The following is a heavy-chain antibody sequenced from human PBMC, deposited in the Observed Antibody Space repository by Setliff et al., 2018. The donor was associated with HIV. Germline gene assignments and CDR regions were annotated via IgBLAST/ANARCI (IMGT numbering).Heavy chain of an antibody. V-gene: IGHV1-69*05. CDR2: IIPIFGTA. CDR1: GGTFSSYA. J-gene: IGHJ3*02. CDR3: ARSYSSGWYGPPGAFDI. Sequence: GASVKVSCKASGGTFSSYAISWVRQAPGQGLEWMGGIIPIFGTANYAQKFQGRVTITTDESTSTAYMELSSLRSEDTAVYYCARSYSSGWYGPPGAFDIWGQVTMVTVSS. D-gene: IGHD6-19*01.